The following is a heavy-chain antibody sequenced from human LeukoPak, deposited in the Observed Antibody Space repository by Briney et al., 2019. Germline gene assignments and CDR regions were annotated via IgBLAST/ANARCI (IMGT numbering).Heavy chain of an antibody. Sequence: GGSLRLSCAASGFTFSSYAMHWVRQAPGKGLEWVAVISYDGSNKYYANSVKGRFSISRDNSKNTLYLQMNSLRAEDTAVYYCARDDDFWSGYYTDYYYGMDVWGQGTTVTVSS. D-gene: IGHD3-3*01. CDR1: GFTFSSYA. CDR2: ISYDGSNK. CDR3: ARDDDFWSGYYTDYYYGMDV. J-gene: IGHJ6*02. V-gene: IGHV3-30-3*01.